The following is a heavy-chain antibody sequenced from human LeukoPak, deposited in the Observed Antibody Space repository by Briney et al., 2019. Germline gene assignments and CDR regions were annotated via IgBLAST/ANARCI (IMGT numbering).Heavy chain of an antibody. J-gene: IGHJ4*02. Sequence: KPGGSLRLSCAASGFAFSDYYMAWIRQAPGKGLEWVSYISSSSSYTNYADSVKGRFTISRDNAKKALYLHMSGLRVEDTAVYYCAKDAAGPEYWGQGTLVTVSS. CDR2: ISSSSSYT. CDR1: GFAFSDYY. CDR3: AKDAAGPEY. D-gene: IGHD6-13*01. V-gene: IGHV3-11*05.